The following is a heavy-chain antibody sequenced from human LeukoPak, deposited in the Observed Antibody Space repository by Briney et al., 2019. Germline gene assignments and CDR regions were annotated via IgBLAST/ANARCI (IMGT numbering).Heavy chain of an antibody. V-gene: IGHV3-11*04. CDR1: GFTFSDYY. CDR2: ISSSGSTI. D-gene: IGHD3-10*01. CDR3: ARGVYYGSGSWYYYYYYMDV. J-gene: IGHJ6*03. Sequence: PGGSLRLSCAASGFTFSDYYMSWIRQAPGKGLEWVSYISSSGSTIYYADSVKGRFTISRDNAKNSLYLQMNSLRAEDTAVYYCARGVYYGSGSWYYYYYYMDVWGKGTTVTISS.